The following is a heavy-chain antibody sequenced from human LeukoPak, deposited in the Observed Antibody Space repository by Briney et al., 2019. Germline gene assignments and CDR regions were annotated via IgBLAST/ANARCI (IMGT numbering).Heavy chain of an antibody. J-gene: IGHJ6*02. CDR3: GGEFSSSPASMDV. D-gene: IGHD6-13*01. V-gene: IGHV3-21*06. CDR1: GFAFRTCT. Sequence: GGSLRLSCAASGFAFRTCTMNWVRQAPGKGLEWVSFISSTGDNIYYADSVKGRFTISRDNAKNSLYMQMNSLREEDTAAYYCGGEFSSSPASMDVWGQGASVTVSS. CDR2: ISSTGDNI.